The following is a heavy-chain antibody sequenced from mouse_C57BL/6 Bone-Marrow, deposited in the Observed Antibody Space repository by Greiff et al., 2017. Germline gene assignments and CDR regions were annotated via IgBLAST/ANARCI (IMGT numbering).Heavy chain of an antibody. Sequence: EVKVVESGGGLVKPGGSLKLSCAASGFTFSSYAMSWVRQTPEKRLEWVATISDGGSYTYYPDNVKGRFTISRDNAKNNLYLQMSHLKSEDTAMYYCATDSFFDYWGQGTTLTVSS. CDR1: GFTFSSYA. V-gene: IGHV5-4*01. J-gene: IGHJ2*01. CDR3: ATDSFFDY. D-gene: IGHD3-1*01. CDR2: ISDGGSYT.